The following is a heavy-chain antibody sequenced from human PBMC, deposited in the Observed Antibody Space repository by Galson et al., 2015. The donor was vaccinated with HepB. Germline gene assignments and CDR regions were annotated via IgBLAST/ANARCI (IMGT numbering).Heavy chain of an antibody. V-gene: IGHV1-3*01. CDR1: GYTFTRYA. J-gene: IGHJ4*02. CDR3: ARESVVVPAPTPYYFDY. CDR2: INAGNDNT. Sequence: SVKVSCKASGYTFTRYAIHWVRQAPGQRLEWMGWINAGNDNTKYSQKFQGRVTITRDTSASTAYMELSSLRSEDTAVFFCARESVVVPAPTPYYFDYWGQGTLVTVSS. D-gene: IGHD2-2*01.